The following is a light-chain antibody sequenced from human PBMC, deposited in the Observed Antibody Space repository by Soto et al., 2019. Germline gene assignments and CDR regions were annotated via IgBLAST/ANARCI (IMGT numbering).Light chain of an antibody. V-gene: IGLV4-69*01. CDR1: SGHSGFT. CDR3: QTWGTGIL. Sequence: QPVLTQSHSASASLRASFKLTCTLSSGHSGFTVAWHQQQPETGPRYLMKVNSDGSHIKGDGIPDRFSGSSSGAERYLTISGLQSQDEADYYFQTWGTGILLGGGTKLTVL. J-gene: IGLJ2*01. CDR2: VNSDGSH.